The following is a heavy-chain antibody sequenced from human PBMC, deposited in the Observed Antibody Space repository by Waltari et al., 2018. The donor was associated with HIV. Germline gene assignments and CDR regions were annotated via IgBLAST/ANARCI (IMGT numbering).Heavy chain of an antibody. CDR1: GYRFTSYD. CDR3: ARGGGPNSTGH. J-gene: IGHJ4*02. Sequence: QVQLMQSGAEVKKPGASVKVSCEASGYRFTSYDIYWVRQAPGQGLEWMGWINPKSGGTNYARRFEGEVSLTRDTSINTVFLEFNRLTLDDTAFYYCARGGGPNSTGHWGQGTLITVSS. D-gene: IGHD3-16*01. V-gene: IGHV1-2*02. CDR2: INPKSGGT.